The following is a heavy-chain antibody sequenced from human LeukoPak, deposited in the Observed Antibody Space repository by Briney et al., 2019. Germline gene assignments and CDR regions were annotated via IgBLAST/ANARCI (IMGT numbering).Heavy chain of an antibody. Sequence: PSETLSLTCTVSGGSISSYYWTWIRQPPGKGLEWIGYIYYSGTTYYNPSLKSRVTISLDTSKNKFSLNLTSVNVADTAVYYCAREHSSSWDQFDYWGQGTLVTVSS. J-gene: IGHJ4*02. CDR1: GGSISSYY. CDR2: IYYSGTT. CDR3: AREHSSSWDQFDY. D-gene: IGHD6-13*01. V-gene: IGHV4-59*01.